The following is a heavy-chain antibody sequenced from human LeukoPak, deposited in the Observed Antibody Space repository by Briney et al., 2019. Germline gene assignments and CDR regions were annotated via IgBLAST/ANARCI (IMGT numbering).Heavy chain of an antibody. V-gene: IGHV1-2*02. CDR2: INLNSGGT. J-gene: IGHJ4*02. Sequence: ASVKVSCXASGYTFTDYYMHWVRQAPGQGLEWMGWINLNSGGTNYAQKFQGRVTMTRDTSISTAYMELSRLRSDDTAVYYCARDVDGVALDYWGQGTLVTVSS. CDR1: GYTFTDYY. D-gene: IGHD3-3*01. CDR3: ARDVDGVALDY.